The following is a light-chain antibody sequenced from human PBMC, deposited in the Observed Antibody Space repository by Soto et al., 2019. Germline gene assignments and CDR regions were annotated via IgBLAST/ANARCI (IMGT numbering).Light chain of an antibody. CDR2: AAS. J-gene: IGKJ2*01. CDR1: QSIRSY. Sequence: EIQMTQSPPSLSASPGDTITITCRTSQSIRSYLNWYQEKSGTAPRLLIYAASTLQDGVPSRFTGSGSGTDFPLTISSLRPDDVATCFCQQTFRSRYTFGQGTKLEI. V-gene: IGKV1-39*01. CDR3: QQTFRSRYT.